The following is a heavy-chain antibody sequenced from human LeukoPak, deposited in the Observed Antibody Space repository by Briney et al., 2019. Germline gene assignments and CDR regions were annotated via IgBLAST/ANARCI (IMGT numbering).Heavy chain of an antibody. Sequence: PGGSLRLSCAASGFTFSSYAMSWVRQAPGKGLEWVSAISGSGGSSYYTDSVKGRFTISRDNSKNTLYLQMNILRAKDTAVYYCAKDCTIFGMVTWFDPWGQGTLVTVSS. D-gene: IGHD3-3*01. V-gene: IGHV3-23*01. CDR1: GFTFSSYA. CDR2: ISGSGGSS. CDR3: AKDCTIFGMVTWFDP. J-gene: IGHJ5*02.